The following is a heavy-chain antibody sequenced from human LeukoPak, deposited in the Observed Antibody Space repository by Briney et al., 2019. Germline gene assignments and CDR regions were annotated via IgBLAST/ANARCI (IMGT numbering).Heavy chain of an antibody. D-gene: IGHD3-10*01. Sequence: ASVKVSCKASGYTFTSYYMHWVRQAPGQGLEWMGIINPSGGCTSYAQKFQGRVTMTTDTSTSTAYMELRSLRSDDTAVYYCARGCDTMVRGVICWFDPWGQGTLVTVSS. V-gene: IGHV1-46*01. CDR3: ARGCDTMVRGVICWFDP. CDR1: GYTFTSYY. CDR2: INPSGGCT. J-gene: IGHJ5*02.